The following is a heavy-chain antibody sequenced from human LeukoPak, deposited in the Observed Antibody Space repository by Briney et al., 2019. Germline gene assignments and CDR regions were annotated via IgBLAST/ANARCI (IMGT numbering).Heavy chain of an antibody. CDR3: ARRGPNAPFDY. CDR2: IYPGDSDT. Sequence: GESLKISCKGSGYSFANYWIGGVRQMPGKGLECMGIIYPGDSDTRYSPSFQGQVTIPADKSISTTYLQWSTLKASDTAMYYCARRGPNAPFDYWGQGTLVTVSS. V-gene: IGHV5-51*01. J-gene: IGHJ4*02. CDR1: GYSFANYW. D-gene: IGHD2-8*01.